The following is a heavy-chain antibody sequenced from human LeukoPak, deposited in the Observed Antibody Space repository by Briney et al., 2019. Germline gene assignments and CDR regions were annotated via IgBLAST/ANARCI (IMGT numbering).Heavy chain of an antibody. D-gene: IGHD2-2*01. CDR3: AAVYCSSTSCYGDLDY. CDR1: GFTFSSYG. CDR2: IRYDGSNK. V-gene: IGHV3-30*02. J-gene: IGHJ4*02. Sequence: GGSLRLSCAASGFTFSSYGMHWVRQAPGKGLECVAFIRYDGSNKYYADSVKGRFTISRDNSKDTLYLQMNSLRAEDTAVYYCAAVYCSSTSCYGDLDYWGQGTLVTVSS.